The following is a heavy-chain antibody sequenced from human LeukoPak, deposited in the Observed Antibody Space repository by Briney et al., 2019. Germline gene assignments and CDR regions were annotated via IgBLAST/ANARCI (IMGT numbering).Heavy chain of an antibody. CDR1: GYTFTSYG. CDR2: ISAYNGNT. D-gene: IGHD3-22*01. V-gene: IGHV1-18*01. Sequence: ASVKVSCKASGYTFTSYGISWVRQAPGQGLEWMGWISAYNGNTNYAQKLHGRVTMTTDTSTSTAYMELRSLRSDDPAAYYFATGGAEYCFDSSGYLGGGGLFDYWGQGTLVTVSS. CDR3: ATGGAEYCFDSSGYLGGGGLFDY. J-gene: IGHJ4*02.